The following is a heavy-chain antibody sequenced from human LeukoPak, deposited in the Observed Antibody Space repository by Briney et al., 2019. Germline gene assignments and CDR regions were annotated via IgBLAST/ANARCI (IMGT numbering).Heavy chain of an antibody. Sequence: ASVKVSCKASGYTFTSYGISWVRQAPGQGLEWMGWISAYNGNTNYAQKLQGRVTMTTDTSTSTAYMELSRLRSDDTAVYYCARLYRRGYSSSSGNYYMDVWGKGTTVTVSS. V-gene: IGHV1-18*01. CDR1: GYTFTSYG. CDR3: ARLYRRGYSSSSGNYYMDV. J-gene: IGHJ6*03. D-gene: IGHD6-6*01. CDR2: ISAYNGNT.